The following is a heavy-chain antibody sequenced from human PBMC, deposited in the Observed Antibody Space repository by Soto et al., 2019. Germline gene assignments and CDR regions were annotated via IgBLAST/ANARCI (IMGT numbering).Heavy chain of an antibody. Sequence: QVQLVQSGAEVKKPGSSVKVSCKASGGTFSSYTISWVRQAPGQGLEWMGRIIPILGIANYAQKFQGRVTITADKSTSTAYMELSSLRSEDTAVYYCARGVDAVTTPGTYYYYYYYMDVWGKGTTVTVSS. D-gene: IGHD4-17*01. CDR3: ARGVDAVTTPGTYYYYYYYMDV. J-gene: IGHJ6*03. CDR1: GGTFSSYT. V-gene: IGHV1-69*02. CDR2: IIPILGIA.